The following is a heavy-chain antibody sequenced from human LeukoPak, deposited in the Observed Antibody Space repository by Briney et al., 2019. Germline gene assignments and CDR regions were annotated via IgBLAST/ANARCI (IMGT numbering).Heavy chain of an antibody. J-gene: IGHJ5*02. CDR2: ISSSSSYI. Sequence: PGGSLRLSCAASGFTFGSYSMNWVRQAPGKGLEWVSSISSSSSYIYYADSVKGRFTISRDNAKNSLYLQMNSLRAEDTAVYYCARGRPSSGWSNWFDPWGQGTLVTVSS. CDR1: GFTFGSYS. CDR3: ARGRPSSGWSNWFDP. V-gene: IGHV3-21*01. D-gene: IGHD6-19*01.